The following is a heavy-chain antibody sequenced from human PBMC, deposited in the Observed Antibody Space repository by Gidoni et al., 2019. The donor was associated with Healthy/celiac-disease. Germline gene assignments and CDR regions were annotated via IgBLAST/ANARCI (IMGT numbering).Heavy chain of an antibody. Sequence: EVQLVESGGGLVQPGGSLRLSCAASGFTFSSYWMSWVRQAPGKGLGWVANIKQDGSEKYYVDSVKGRFTISRDNAKNSLYLQMNSLRAEDTAVYYCARDIGCSGGSCYQDYWGQGTLVTVSS. D-gene: IGHD2-15*01. V-gene: IGHV3-7*01. CDR1: GFTFSSYW. J-gene: IGHJ4*02. CDR3: ARDIGCSGGSCYQDY. CDR2: IKQDGSEK.